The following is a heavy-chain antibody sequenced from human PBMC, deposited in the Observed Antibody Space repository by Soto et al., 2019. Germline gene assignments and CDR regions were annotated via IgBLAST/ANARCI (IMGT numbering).Heavy chain of an antibody. CDR2: ISYDGSNK. CDR1: GFTFSSYG. D-gene: IGHD3-9*01. J-gene: IGHJ6*02. V-gene: IGHV3-30*18. Sequence: PGGSLRLSCAASGFTFSSYGMHWVRQAPGKGLEWVAVISYDGSNKYYADSVKGRFTISRDNSKNTLYLQMNSLRAEDTAVYYCAKDLRYFDWPAPGYGMDVWGQGTTVTVSS. CDR3: AKDLRYFDWPAPGYGMDV.